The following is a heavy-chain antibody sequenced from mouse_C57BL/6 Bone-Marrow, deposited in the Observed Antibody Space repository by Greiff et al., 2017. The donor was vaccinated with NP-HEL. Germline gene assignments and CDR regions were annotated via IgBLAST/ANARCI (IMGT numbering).Heavy chain of an antibody. V-gene: IGHV1-81*01. CDR3: ARRGGWYFDV. CDR1: GYTFTSYG. Sequence: QVQLQQSGAELARPGASVKLSCKASGYTFTSYGISWVKQRTGQGLEWIGEIYPRSGNTYYNEKFKGTATLTADKSSSTAYMELRSLTSEDSAVYFCARRGGWYFDVWGTGTTVTVSS. CDR2: IYPRSGNT. D-gene: IGHD1-1*02. J-gene: IGHJ1*03.